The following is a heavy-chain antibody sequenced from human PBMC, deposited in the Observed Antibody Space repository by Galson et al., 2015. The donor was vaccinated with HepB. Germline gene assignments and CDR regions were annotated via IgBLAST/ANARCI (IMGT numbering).Heavy chain of an antibody. V-gene: IGHV6-1*01. D-gene: IGHD6-13*01. CDR2: TYYRSKWFN. CDR3: VRGAGTFDI. Sequence: CAISGDSVSNTSATWNWIRQSPSTGLEWLGRTYYRSKWFNDYPVSVKSRITIAPDTSKSQFSLQLNSVTPEDTALYYCVRGAGTFDIWGQGTMVTVSS. CDR1: GDSVSNTSAT. J-gene: IGHJ3*02.